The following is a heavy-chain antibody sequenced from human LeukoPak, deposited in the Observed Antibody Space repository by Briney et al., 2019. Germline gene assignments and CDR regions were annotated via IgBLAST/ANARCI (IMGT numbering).Heavy chain of an antibody. V-gene: IGHV3-23*01. CDR1: GFTFSSYA. CDR2: VSGSGGST. CDR3: AKDPMEYSSSSVYFDY. D-gene: IGHD6-6*01. J-gene: IGHJ4*02. Sequence: GGSLRLSCAASGFTFSSYAMSWVRQAPGKGLEWVSAVSGSGGSTYYADSVKGRFTISRDNSKNTLYLQMNSLRAEDTAVYYCAKDPMEYSSSSVYFDYWGQGTLVTVSS.